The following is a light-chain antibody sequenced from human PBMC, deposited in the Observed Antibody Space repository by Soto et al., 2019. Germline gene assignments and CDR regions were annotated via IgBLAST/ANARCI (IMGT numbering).Light chain of an antibody. V-gene: IGKV3-11*01. CDR1: QSISTY. CDR3: QERANWRRFS. CDR2: DAS. J-gene: IGKJ3*01. Sequence: VLTQSPATLSLSPGERATLSCRASQSISTYVGWYQQRPGQAPSLLIYDASIRATGIPDRFSGSGSGTDFTLTISSVEPEDFAIYFCQERANWRRFSFGPGTKVDIK.